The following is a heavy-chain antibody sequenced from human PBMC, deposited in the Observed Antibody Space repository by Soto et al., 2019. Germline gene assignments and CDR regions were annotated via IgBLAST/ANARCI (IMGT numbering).Heavy chain of an antibody. CDR3: ARVLSGNKEWFDP. V-gene: IGHV4-4*02. CDR2: VFPDGST. CDR1: GVSVTAGNL. J-gene: IGHJ5*02. D-gene: IGHD3-10*01. Sequence: QVHLQESGPGLVKPWGTLSLTCAVSGVSVTAGNLWSWVRQSPGKGLEWIGEVFPDGSTNYNPSLKSRVTISLDKSHNHFSLVLTSVTAADTALYYCARVLSGNKEWFDPWGQGTLVTVSS.